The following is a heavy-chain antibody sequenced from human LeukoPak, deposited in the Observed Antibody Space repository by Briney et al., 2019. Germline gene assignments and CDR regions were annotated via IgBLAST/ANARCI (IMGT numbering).Heavy chain of an antibody. CDR3: VRAGGSSWSDF. Sequence: GGSLRLSCAASGFTFSSYSMNWVRQAPGKGLEWVANINQDGSENHYVDSVKGRFTISRDNAKNSVFVQMNGLRVEDTAVYYCVRAGGSSWSDFWGQGTLVTVSS. CDR1: GFTFSSYS. J-gene: IGHJ4*02. CDR2: INQDGSEN. D-gene: IGHD6-13*01. V-gene: IGHV3-7*01.